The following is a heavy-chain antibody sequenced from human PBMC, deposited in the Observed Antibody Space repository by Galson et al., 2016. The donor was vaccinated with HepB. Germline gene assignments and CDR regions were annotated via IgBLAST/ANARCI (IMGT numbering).Heavy chain of an antibody. J-gene: IGHJ4*02. V-gene: IGHV3-30*18. CDR3: AKDPYRLGNYFEY. CDR1: GFSFRSYG. CDR2: ISYDGSNK. D-gene: IGHD2-2*01. Sequence: SLRLSCAASGFSFRSYGMHWVRQAPGKGLEWVAVISYDGSNKFYSDSVKGRVTISRDNSKNTLSLQINSLRAEDTALYYCAKDPYRLGNYFEYLGQGTPVTVSS.